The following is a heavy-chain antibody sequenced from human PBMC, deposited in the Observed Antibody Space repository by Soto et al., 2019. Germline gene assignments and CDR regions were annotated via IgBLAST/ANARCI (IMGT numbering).Heavy chain of an antibody. CDR1: GGSISSYY. Sequence: TSETLSLTCTVSGGSISSYYWSWIRQPPGKGLEWIGYIYYSGSTNYNPSLKSRVTISVDTSKNQFSLKLSSVTAADTAVYYCATFRPSGYYDSSGYYYRAFDIWGQGTMVTVSS. D-gene: IGHD3-22*01. V-gene: IGHV4-59*01. CDR3: ATFRPSGYYDSSGYYYRAFDI. J-gene: IGHJ3*02. CDR2: IYYSGST.